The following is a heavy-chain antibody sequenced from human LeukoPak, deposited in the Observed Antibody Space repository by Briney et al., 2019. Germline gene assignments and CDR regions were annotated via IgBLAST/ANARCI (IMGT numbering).Heavy chain of an antibody. V-gene: IGHV4-30-4*01. D-gene: IGHD2-21*02. CDR1: GGSISSGDYY. Sequence: SETLSLTCTVSGGSISSGDYYWSWIRQPPGEGLEWIGYIYYSGSTYYNPSLKSRVTISVDTSKSQFSLKLSSVTAADTAVYYCARGDLASEVFDYWGQGTLVTVSS. J-gene: IGHJ4*02. CDR2: IYYSGST. CDR3: ARGDLASEVFDY.